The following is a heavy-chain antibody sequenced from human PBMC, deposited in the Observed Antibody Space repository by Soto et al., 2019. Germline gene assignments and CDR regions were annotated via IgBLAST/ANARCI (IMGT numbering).Heavy chain of an antibody. CDR2: IYYSGST. CDR1: GGSISSGGYY. CDR3: ATSYDFWSGYFTPTNRFDP. V-gene: IGHV4-31*03. Sequence: SETLSLTCTVSGGSISSGGYYWSWIRQHPGKGLEWIGYIYYSGSTYYNPSLKSRVTISVDTSKNQFSLKLSSLRSEDTALYYCATSYDFWSGYFTPTNRFDPWGQGTLVTV. D-gene: IGHD3-3*01. J-gene: IGHJ5*02.